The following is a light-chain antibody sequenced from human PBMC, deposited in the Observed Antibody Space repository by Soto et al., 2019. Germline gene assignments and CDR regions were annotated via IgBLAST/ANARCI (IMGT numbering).Light chain of an antibody. Sequence: QSVLTQPASVSGSPGQSITISCTRTSSDVGGYNYVSWYQQHPGKAPKLMIYDVSNRPSGVSNRFSGSKSGNTASLTISGLQAEDEADYYCSSYTSSSTQVFGGGTKLTVL. CDR1: SSDVGGYNY. CDR2: DVS. CDR3: SSYTSSSTQV. V-gene: IGLV2-14*01. J-gene: IGLJ3*02.